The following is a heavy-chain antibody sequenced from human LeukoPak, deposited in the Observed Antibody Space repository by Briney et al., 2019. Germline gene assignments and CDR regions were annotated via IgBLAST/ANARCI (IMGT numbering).Heavy chain of an antibody. CDR1: GYRFITFG. V-gene: IGHV1-2*02. CDR2: INPNSGGT. D-gene: IGHD3-10*02. CDR3: ARDSLFGEFYYYYYYMDV. J-gene: IGHJ6*03. Sequence: GASVKVSCKTSGYRFITFGINWVRQAPGQGLEWMGWINPNSGGTNYAQKFQGRVTMTRDTSISTAYMELSRLRSDDTAVYYCARDSLFGEFYYYYYYMDVWGKGTTVTVSS.